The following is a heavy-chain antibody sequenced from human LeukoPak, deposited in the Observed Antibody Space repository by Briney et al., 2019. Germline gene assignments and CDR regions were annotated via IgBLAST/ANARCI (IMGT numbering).Heavy chain of an antibody. V-gene: IGHV1-69*06. CDR1: GCTFSSYA. CDR2: IIPIFGTA. D-gene: IGHD2-15*01. J-gene: IGHJ3*02. Sequence: SVKVSCKASGCTFSSYAISWVRQAPGQGLEWMGGIIPIFGTANYAQKLQGRVTITADKSTSTAYMELSSLRSEDTAVYYCARDADIVVSGAFDIWGQGTMVTVSS. CDR3: ARDADIVVSGAFDI.